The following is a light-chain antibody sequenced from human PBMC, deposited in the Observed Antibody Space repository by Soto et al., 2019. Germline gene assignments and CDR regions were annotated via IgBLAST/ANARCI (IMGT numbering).Light chain of an antibody. CDR3: CSYAGSSTHV. CDR1: SSDVGSSNL. J-gene: IGLJ1*01. CDR2: EVS. Sequence: QSALTQPASVSGSPGQSITFSCTGTSSDVGSSNLVSWYQQHPGKAPKLLIYEVSKRPSGVSNRFSGSKSGNTASLTISGLQAVDEADYYCCSYAGSSTHVFGTGTKVTVL. V-gene: IGLV2-23*02.